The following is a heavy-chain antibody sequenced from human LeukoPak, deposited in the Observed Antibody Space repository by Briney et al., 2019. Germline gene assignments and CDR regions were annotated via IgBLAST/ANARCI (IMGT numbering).Heavy chain of an antibody. CDR2: ISGSDGST. CDR3: VADYQGDY. CDR1: GFTFSSYA. V-gene: IGHV3-23*01. D-gene: IGHD4/OR15-4a*01. Sequence: PGGSLRLSCAASGFTFSSYAMNWVRQAPGKGLEWVSGISGSDGSTYYADSVKGRFAISRDNSKNTLYLHMNSLRAEDAAIYYCVADYQGDYWGQGTLVTVSS. J-gene: IGHJ4*02.